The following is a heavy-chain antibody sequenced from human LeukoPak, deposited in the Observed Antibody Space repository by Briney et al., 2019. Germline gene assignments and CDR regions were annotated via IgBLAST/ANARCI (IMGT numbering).Heavy chain of an antibody. J-gene: IGHJ4*02. Sequence: PSETLSLTCAVCGYSISSGYYWGWIRQPPGKGLEWIGSIYHSGNTYYNPSLRGRVTISLDTSKNQFSLKLSSVTAADTAVYYCARVSDGSGSYYFDYWGQGTLVTVSS. V-gene: IGHV4-38-2*01. D-gene: IGHD1-26*01. CDR2: IYHSGNT. CDR3: ARVSDGSGSYYFDY. CDR1: GYSISSGYY.